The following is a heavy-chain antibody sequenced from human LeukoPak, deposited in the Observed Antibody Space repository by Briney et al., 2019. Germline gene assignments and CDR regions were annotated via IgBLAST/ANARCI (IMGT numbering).Heavy chain of an antibody. CDR2: IDSGGRT. Sequence: GGSLRLSCAASGFSVSSNYMSWVRQPPGKGLEWVSVIDSGGRTYYADSIQGRFTFSRDDSKNTLYLQMISLRAEDTAVYYRARLGSYWDFDNWGQGTLVTVSS. J-gene: IGHJ4*02. CDR1: GFSVSSNY. CDR3: ARLGSYWDFDN. V-gene: IGHV3-53*01. D-gene: IGHD3-10*01.